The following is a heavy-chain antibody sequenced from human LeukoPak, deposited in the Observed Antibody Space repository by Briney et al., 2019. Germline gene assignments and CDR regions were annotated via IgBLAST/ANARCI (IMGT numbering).Heavy chain of an antibody. CDR3: AAHASGNSFWEY. CDR1: KVTFQNYA. CDR2: ISGSATST. J-gene: IGHJ4*02. D-gene: IGHD4-23*01. Sequence: SGGSLRLSCAASKVTFQNYALSWVRQAPGKGLEWVSAISGSATSTYYVDSVRGRFTISRDNSKNTMYLQMNSLRTEDTAVYYCAAHASGNSFWEYWGQGSLIIVSS. V-gene: IGHV3-23*01.